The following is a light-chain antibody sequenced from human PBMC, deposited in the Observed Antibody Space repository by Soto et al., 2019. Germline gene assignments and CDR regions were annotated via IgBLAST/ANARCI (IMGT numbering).Light chain of an antibody. J-gene: IGKJ5*01. Sequence: DIVLTQSPLSLPVTPGEPASISCRSSQSLLQSNGNNHVDWYLQRPGQSPQLLLYLASSRASGVPDRFSGSGSGTEFSLEISTVEAEDVGVYYCLQAAQSPLTFGQGTRLEIK. CDR2: LAS. CDR3: LQAAQSPLT. CDR1: QSLLQSNGNNH. V-gene: IGKV2-28*01.